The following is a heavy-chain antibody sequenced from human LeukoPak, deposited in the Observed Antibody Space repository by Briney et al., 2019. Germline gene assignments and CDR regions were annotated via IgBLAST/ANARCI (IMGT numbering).Heavy chain of an antibody. V-gene: IGHV4-59*01. J-gene: IGHJ4*01. CDR1: AASISTYY. CDR2: IYYSGST. Sequence: PQTLSLTCPVSAASISTYYWSCIRQPPGNGLEWIGYIYYSGSTNYNPSLKSRVTISVDTSKNQFSLKLSSVTAADTAVYYCARGGLWGCVFEYWSHRSVVTVSA. CDR3: ARGGLWGCVFEY. D-gene: IGHD2-21*01.